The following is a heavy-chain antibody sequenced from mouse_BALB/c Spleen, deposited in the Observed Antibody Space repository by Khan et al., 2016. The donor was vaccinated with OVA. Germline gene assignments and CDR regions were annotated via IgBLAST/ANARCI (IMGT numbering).Heavy chain of an antibody. J-gene: IGHJ2*01. V-gene: IGHV3-2*02. D-gene: IGHD1-1*02. CDR2: ISYSGNT. CDR1: GYSITSDYV. CDR3: TRGYGGDFDY. Sequence: EVQLVESGPGLVKPSPSLSLTCTVTGYSITSDYVWNWIRQFPGNKLEWMGFISYSGNTNYNPPLTSRISINRHTSKNQFFLQLNSVTTEDTATYYCTRGYGGDFDYWGQGTTLTVSS.